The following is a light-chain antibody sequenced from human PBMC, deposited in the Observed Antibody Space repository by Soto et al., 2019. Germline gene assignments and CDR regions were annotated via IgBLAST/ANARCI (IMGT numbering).Light chain of an antibody. CDR2: LEGSGTY. J-gene: IGLJ3*02. CDR3: ETWDSDTRV. CDR1: SGHSGYI. V-gene: IGLV4-60*03. Sequence: QSVLTQSSSVSASLGSPVKLTCTLRSGHSGYIIAWHQQQPGKAPRYLMNLEGSGTYNKGSGVPDRFSGSSSGADRYLTISNLQSEDEADYYCETWDSDTRVFGGGTQLTVL.